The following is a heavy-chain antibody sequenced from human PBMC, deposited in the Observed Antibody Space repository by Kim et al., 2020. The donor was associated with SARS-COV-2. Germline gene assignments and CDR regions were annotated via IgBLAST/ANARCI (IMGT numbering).Heavy chain of an antibody. D-gene: IGHD3-10*01. CDR3: AKGKGVIKGAFDM. J-gene: IGHJ3*02. Sequence: ADSVEGRYNISRENSKNTLYLQMNRLGADDTAVYYCAKGKGVIKGAFDMWGQGTMVIVSS. V-gene: IGHV3-23*01.